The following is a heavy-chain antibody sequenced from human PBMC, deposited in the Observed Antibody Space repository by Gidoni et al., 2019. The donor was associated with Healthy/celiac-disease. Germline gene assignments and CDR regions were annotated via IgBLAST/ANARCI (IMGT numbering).Heavy chain of an antibody. Sequence: QVQLVQSGAEVKKPGSSVKVSCKASGGTFSSYAISWVRQAPGQGLEWMGGIIPIFGTANDAQKFQGRVTITADESTSTAYMELSSLRSEDTAVYYCARAKGYYYDSSGYYGWFDPWGQGTLVTVSS. CDR2: IIPIFGTA. CDR3: ARAKGYYYDSSGYYGWFDP. J-gene: IGHJ5*02. V-gene: IGHV1-69*01. CDR1: GGTFSSYA. D-gene: IGHD3-22*01.